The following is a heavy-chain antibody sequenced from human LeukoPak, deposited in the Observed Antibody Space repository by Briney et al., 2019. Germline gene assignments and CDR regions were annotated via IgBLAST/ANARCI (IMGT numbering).Heavy chain of an antibody. CDR1: GFTFSSYA. V-gene: IGHV3-23*01. Sequence: GGSLRLSCAASGFTFSSYAMSWVRQAPGKGLEWVSSNSISGDNTYYADSVKGRFTISRDNSKNTLYLQMNSLRAEDTAVYYCARMNYVSSGWGAPFDYWGQGTLVTVSS. CDR2: NSISGDNT. J-gene: IGHJ4*02. D-gene: IGHD1-7*01. CDR3: ARMNYVSSGWGAPFDY.